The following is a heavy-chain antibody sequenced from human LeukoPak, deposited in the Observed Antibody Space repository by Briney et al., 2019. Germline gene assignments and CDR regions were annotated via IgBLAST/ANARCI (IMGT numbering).Heavy chain of an antibody. D-gene: IGHD3-9*01. CDR2: ISSSGST. J-gene: IGHJ4*02. CDR3: AKVSGYYDILTGYYASHFDY. CDR1: GGSISSSSYY. Sequence: SETLSLTCTVSGGSISSSSYYRSWIRQPPGKGLEWIGYISSSGSTNYNPSLKSRVTISVDTSKNHFSLKLSSVTAADTAVYYCAKVSGYYDILTGYYASHFDYWGQGTLVTVSS. V-gene: IGHV4-61*03.